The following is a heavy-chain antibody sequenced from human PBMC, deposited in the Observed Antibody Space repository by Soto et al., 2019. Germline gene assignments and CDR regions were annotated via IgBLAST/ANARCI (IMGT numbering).Heavy chain of an antibody. CDR1: GFNFSYNA. D-gene: IGHD4-17*01. CDR2: ISSSSNYI. CDR3: VRTLRTTVSSGYFYGMDV. J-gene: IGHJ6*02. Sequence: VGSLRLSCVASGFNFSYNAMSWVRQAPWKGLEWVSSISSSSNYIYYADSVKGRFTISRDNAENSLSLQMNSLRAEDTAVYYCVRTLRTTVSSGYFYGMDVWGQGTTVTVSS. V-gene: IGHV3-21*01.